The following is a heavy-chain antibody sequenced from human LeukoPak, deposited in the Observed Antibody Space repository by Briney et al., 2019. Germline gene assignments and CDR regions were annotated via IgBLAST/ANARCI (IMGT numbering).Heavy chain of an antibody. Sequence: SETLSLTCTVSGGSISSYYWSWIRQPPGKGLEWIGYIYYSGSTNYKPSLKSRVTISVDTSKNQFSLKLSSVTAADTAVYYCARRRKADLYGSGSYCDYWGQGTLVTVSS. D-gene: IGHD3-10*01. J-gene: IGHJ4*02. CDR2: IYYSGST. CDR3: ARRRKADLYGSGSYCDY. CDR1: GGSISSYY. V-gene: IGHV4-59*12.